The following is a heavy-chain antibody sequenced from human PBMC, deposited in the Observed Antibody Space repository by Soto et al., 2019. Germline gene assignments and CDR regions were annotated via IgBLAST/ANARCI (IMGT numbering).Heavy chain of an antibody. J-gene: IGHJ6*02. Sequence: GGSLRLSCAASGFIFSNYGMHWVRQAPGKGLEWVAVISYDGDKKYYVDSVKGRFTLSRDNSKNTLYLQMNSLRAEDTAVYYCAKDIALVRGVIMDMDVWGQGTTVTVSS. V-gene: IGHV3-30*18. CDR1: GFIFSNYG. D-gene: IGHD3-10*01. CDR3: AKDIALVRGVIMDMDV. CDR2: ISYDGDKK.